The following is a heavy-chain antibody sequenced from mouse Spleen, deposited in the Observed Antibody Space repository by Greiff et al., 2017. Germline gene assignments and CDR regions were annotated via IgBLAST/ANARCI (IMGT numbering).Heavy chain of an antibody. CDR3: ARGIYYDYPYYFDY. V-gene: IGHV1-69*01. CDR1: GYTFTSYW. J-gene: IGHJ2*01. Sequence: VQLQQPGAELVMPGASVKLSCKASGYTFTSYWMHWVKQRPGQGLEWIGEIDPSDSYTNYNQKFKGKATLTVDKSSSTAYMQLSSLTSEDSAVYYCARGIYYDYPYYFDYWGQGTTLTVSS. CDR2: IDPSDSYT. D-gene: IGHD2-4*01.